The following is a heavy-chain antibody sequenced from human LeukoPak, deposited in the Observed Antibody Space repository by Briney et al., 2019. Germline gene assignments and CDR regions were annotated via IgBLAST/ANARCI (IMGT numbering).Heavy chain of an antibody. J-gene: IGHJ4*02. CDR1: GFTLSIYW. CDR2: ISWNSGSI. D-gene: IGHD2-15*01. Sequence: GGSLRLSCAASGFTLSIYWMSWVRQAPGKGLEWVSGISWNSGSIGYADSVKGRFTISRDNAKNSLYLQMNSLRAEDTALYYCAKARGVVVVAAFFDYWGQGTLVTVSS. CDR3: AKARGVVVVAAFFDY. V-gene: IGHV3-9*01.